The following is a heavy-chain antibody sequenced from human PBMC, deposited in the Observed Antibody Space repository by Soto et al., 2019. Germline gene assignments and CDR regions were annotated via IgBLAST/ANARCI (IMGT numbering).Heavy chain of an antibody. V-gene: IGHV3-74*01. CDR2: INEDATST. J-gene: IGHJ4*02. Sequence: EVQLVESGGGSVQPGGSLRLCCVASGFTYSDYWMHWVRQAPGKGLVWVSRINEDATSTAYADSVEGRFTTSRDNARNTLFLQMDSLRDEDTAVYYCVRDKNGDYDYWGQGTLVTVSS. CDR3: VRDKNGDYDY. CDR1: GFTYSDYW. D-gene: IGHD4-17*01.